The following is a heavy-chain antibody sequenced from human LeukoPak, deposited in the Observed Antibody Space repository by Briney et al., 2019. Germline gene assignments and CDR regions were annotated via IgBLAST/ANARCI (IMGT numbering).Heavy chain of an antibody. Sequence: ASVKVSCKASGYTFTSYAMHWVRQAPGQRLEWMGWINAGNGNTKYSQKFQGRVTITRDTSASTAYMELSSLRSEDTAVYYCAREGRDCSTSCPHYGAFDIWGQGTMVTVSS. D-gene: IGHD2-2*01. CDR1: GYTFTSYA. J-gene: IGHJ3*02. CDR3: AREGRDCSTSCPHYGAFDI. CDR2: INAGNGNT. V-gene: IGHV1-3*01.